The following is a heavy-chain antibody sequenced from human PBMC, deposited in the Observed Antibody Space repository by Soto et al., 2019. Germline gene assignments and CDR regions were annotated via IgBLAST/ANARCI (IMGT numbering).Heavy chain of an antibody. Sequence: EVQLVESGGGLVQPGGSLRLSCAASGFSFSSYWMSWVRQAPGKGLEWVANIKQDGSETYYVDSVKGRFTISRDNAKNALYLQMNRLRADDKAVYYCARYCSGGSCYDYWGQGTLVTVSS. CDR2: IKQDGSET. D-gene: IGHD2-15*01. CDR3: ARYCSGGSCYDY. V-gene: IGHV3-7*01. CDR1: GFSFSSYW. J-gene: IGHJ4*02.